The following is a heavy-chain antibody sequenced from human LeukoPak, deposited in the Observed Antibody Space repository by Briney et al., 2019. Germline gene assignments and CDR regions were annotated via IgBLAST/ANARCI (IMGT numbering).Heavy chain of an antibody. Sequence: GGSLRLSCAASGFTFDDYAMHWVRQAPGKGLEWVSGISWNSGSIGYADSVKGRFTISRDNAKNSLYLQMNSLRAEDMALYYCAKDMGWFGELLQNPFDYWGQGTLVTVSS. D-gene: IGHD3-10*01. CDR1: GFTFDDYA. CDR2: ISWNSGSI. CDR3: AKDMGWFGELLQNPFDY. V-gene: IGHV3-9*03. J-gene: IGHJ4*02.